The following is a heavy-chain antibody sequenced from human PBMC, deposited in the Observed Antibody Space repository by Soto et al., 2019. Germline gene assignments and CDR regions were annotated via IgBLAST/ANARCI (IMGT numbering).Heavy chain of an antibody. Sequence: GGSLRLSCAASGFTFSSYAMTWVRQAPGKGLEWVSVLSAGGGTTHYADSVKGRFTISRDNSKNTLYLQMNSLRAEDTAIYYCAKGSRGYGYELTYGMDVWGQGTTVTVSS. CDR1: GFTFSSYA. CDR2: LSAGGGTT. V-gene: IGHV3-23*01. J-gene: IGHJ6*02. D-gene: IGHD5-18*01. CDR3: AKGSRGYGYELTYGMDV.